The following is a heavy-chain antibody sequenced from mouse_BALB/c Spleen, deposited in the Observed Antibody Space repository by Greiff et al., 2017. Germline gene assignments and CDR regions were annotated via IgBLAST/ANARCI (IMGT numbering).Heavy chain of an antibody. CDR1: GYTFTDYW. Sequence: QVQLQQPGAELVMPGASVKMSCKASGYTFTDYWMHWVKQRPGQGLEWIGAIDTSDSYTSYNQKFKGKATLTVDESSSTAYMQLSSLTSEDSAVYYCARLDGSFAYWGQGTLVTVSA. D-gene: IGHD2-3*01. V-gene: IGHV1-69*01. CDR3: ARLDGSFAY. J-gene: IGHJ3*01. CDR2: IDTSDSYT.